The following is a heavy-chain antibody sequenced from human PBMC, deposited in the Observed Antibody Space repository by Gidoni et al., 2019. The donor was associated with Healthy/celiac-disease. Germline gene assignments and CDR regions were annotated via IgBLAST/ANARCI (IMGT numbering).Heavy chain of an antibody. V-gene: IGHV4-59*01. CDR3: ARDIWLGQYYYGMDV. CDR2: IYYSGST. D-gene: IGHD6-19*01. Sequence: QVQLQESGPGLVKPSETLSLTCTVSGGSIRSYYWSWIRQPPGKGLEWIGYIYYSGSTNYTPSLKSRVTISVDTSTNPYSLKLSSVTAADTAVYYCARDIWLGQYYYGMDVWGQGTTVTVSS. J-gene: IGHJ6*02. CDR1: GGSIRSYY.